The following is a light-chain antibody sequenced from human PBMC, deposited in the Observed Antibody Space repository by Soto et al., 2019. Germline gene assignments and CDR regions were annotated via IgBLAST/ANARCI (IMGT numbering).Light chain of an antibody. CDR3: QQYGSSPTWT. J-gene: IGKJ1*01. V-gene: IGKV3-20*01. Sequence: EIVLTQSPGTLSLSPGERATLSCRASQSVSSSYLAWYQQKPGQAPRLLIYGASSRATDIPDRFSGSGSGTVFTLTISRLEPDDFAVYYCQQYGSSPTWTFGQGTKVDIK. CDR1: QSVSSSY. CDR2: GAS.